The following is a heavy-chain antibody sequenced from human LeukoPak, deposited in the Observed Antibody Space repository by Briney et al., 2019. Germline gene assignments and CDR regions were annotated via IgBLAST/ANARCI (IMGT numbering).Heavy chain of an antibody. Sequence: SETLSLTCAVYGGSFSGYYWSWIRQPPGKGLECIGEINHSGSTNYNPSLKSRVTISVDTSKNQFSLKLSSVTAADTAVYYCASWFAYYYYGMDVWGQGTTVTVSS. CDR2: INHSGST. V-gene: IGHV4-34*01. CDR1: GGSFSGYY. J-gene: IGHJ6*02. D-gene: IGHD3-10*01. CDR3: ASWFAYYYYGMDV.